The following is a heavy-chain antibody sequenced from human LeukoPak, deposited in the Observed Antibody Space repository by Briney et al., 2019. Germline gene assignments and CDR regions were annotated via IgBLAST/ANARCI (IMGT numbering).Heavy chain of an antibody. Sequence: ASVKVSCKASGYTFTSYTMHWVRQAPGQRLEWMGWINAGNGNTKYSQKFQDRVTITRDTLASTAYMELSSLRSEDTAVYYCARADCSSTSCRPYYYYYGMDVWGQGTTVTVSS. J-gene: IGHJ6*02. CDR2: INAGNGNT. D-gene: IGHD2-2*01. CDR1: GYTFTSYT. V-gene: IGHV1-3*01. CDR3: ARADCSSTSCRPYYYYYGMDV.